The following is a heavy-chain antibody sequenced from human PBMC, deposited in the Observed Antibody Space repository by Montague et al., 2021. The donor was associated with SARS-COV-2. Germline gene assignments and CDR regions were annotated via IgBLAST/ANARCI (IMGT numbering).Heavy chain of an antibody. CDR1: GFTFSNYA. V-gene: IGHV3-23*03. CDR2: IYSGGSST. D-gene: IGHD3-3*01. Sequence: SLRLSCAASGFTFSNYAMSWVRQAPGKGLEWVSLIYSGGSSTYYADSVKGRFTISRDNSKNTLYLQMNSLRAEGTAVYYCAKDPHYDFWSGYYFDYWGQGTLVTVSS. J-gene: IGHJ4*02. CDR3: AKDPHYDFWSGYYFDY.